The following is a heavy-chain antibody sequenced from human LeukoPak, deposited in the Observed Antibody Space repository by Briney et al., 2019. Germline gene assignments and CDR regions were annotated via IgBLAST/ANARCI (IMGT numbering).Heavy chain of an antibody. D-gene: IGHD5-12*01. CDR3: ARRRIPATITGSKLSSRFDT. Sequence: KPSETLFLTCAVYGESFVGYYWAWIRQPPGKGLEWIGEIDYTGSTNYNPSLKSRIKMSVDTSKNQFSVNLNSETAADTAVYSCARRRIPATITGSKLSSRFDTWGQGTLVTVSS. CDR2: IDYTGST. J-gene: IGHJ1*01. V-gene: IGHV4-34*01. CDR1: GESFVGYY.